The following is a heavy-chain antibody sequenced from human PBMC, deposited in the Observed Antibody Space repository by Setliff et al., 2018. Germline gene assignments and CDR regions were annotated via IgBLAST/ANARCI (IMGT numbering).Heavy chain of an antibody. CDR2: INPSGGLT. CDR1: GGTFSSYG. V-gene: IGHV1-46*03. D-gene: IGHD3-3*01. J-gene: IGHJ3*02. Sequence: ASVKVSCKASGGTFSSYGVSWVRQAPEQGLEWMGIINPSGGLTRYAQKFQGRVTMTRDTSTSTVYMEVSSLRSEDTAVYYCARDRYYNSWSGTSITAPHDAFDIWGQGTMVTVSS. CDR3: ARDRYYNSWSGTSITAPHDAFDI.